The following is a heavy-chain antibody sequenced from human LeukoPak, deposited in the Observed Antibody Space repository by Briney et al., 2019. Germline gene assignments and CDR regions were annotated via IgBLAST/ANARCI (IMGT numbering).Heavy chain of an antibody. D-gene: IGHD2-2*01. CDR1: GGSFSGCY. CDR3: ASRAISVASQNLDS. Sequence: ASETLSLTCAVYGGSFSGCYWSWIRQPPGKGLEWIGEINHSGSTNYNPSLQRRVTISVDTSKNQFSLKVTSMTAADTALYYCASRAISVASQNLDSWGQGTRVTVSP. CDR2: INHSGST. J-gene: IGHJ4*02. V-gene: IGHV4-34*01.